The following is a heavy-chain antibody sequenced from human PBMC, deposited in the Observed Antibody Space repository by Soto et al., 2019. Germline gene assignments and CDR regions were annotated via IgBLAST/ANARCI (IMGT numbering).Heavy chain of an antibody. D-gene: IGHD2-15*01. CDR2: ISWNSGSL. J-gene: IGHJ6*03. Sequence: SLRLSCAASGFTFDDYAMHWVRQAPGKGLEWVSGISWNSGSLGYADSVKCRFTISRYNAKNSLYLQMNSLRAEDTAVYYCARDQVVVAATSMDVWGKGTTVTVSS. CDR1: GFTFDDYA. V-gene: IGHV3-9*01. CDR3: ARDQVVVAATSMDV.